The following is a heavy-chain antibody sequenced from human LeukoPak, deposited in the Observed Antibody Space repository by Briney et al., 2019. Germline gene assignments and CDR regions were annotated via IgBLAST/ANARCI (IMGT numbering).Heavy chain of an antibody. V-gene: IGHV3-30*04. CDR1: GFTFSSYA. CDR2: ISYDGSNK. Sequence: PGRSLRLSCAASGFTFSSYAMHWVRQAPGKGLEWVAVISYDGSNKYYADSVKGRFTISRDNSKNTLYLQMNSLRAEDTAVYYCARDCSSTSCYGMDVWGKGTTVTVSS. J-gene: IGHJ6*04. D-gene: IGHD2-2*01. CDR3: ARDCSSTSCYGMDV.